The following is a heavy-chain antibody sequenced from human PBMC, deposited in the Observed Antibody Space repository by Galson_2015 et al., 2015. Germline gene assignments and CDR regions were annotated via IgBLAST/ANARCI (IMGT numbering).Heavy chain of an antibody. J-gene: IGHJ4*02. CDR1: GGSFSGYY. Sequence: ETLSLTCAVYGGSFSGYYWSWIRQPPGKGLEWIGEINHSGSTNYNPSLKSRVTISVDTSKNQFSLKLSSVTAADTAVYYCATTLYGEGYWGQGTLVTVSS. D-gene: IGHD4-17*01. CDR2: INHSGST. CDR3: ATTLYGEGY. V-gene: IGHV4-34*01.